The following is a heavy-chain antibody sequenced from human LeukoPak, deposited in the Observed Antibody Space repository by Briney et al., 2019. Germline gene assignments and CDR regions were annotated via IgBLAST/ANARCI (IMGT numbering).Heavy chain of an antibody. J-gene: IGHJ3*02. CDR3: ARPSSGYPFDAFDI. V-gene: IGHV5-51*01. CDR2: IYPGDSDT. CDR1: GFSFTSYW. Sequence: GESLKISCKGSGFSFTSYWIDWVRQMPGKGLEWLGIIYPGDSDTRYSPFFQGQLTISVDKSISTAYLQWSSLKASDTAMYFCARPSSGYPFDAFDIWGQGTMVTVPS. D-gene: IGHD3-22*01.